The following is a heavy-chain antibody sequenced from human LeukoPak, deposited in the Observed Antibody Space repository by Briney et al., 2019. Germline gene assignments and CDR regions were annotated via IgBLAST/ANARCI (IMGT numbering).Heavy chain of an antibody. CDR2: INHSGST. CDR3: ARQGGYGSGSYDY. D-gene: IGHD3-10*01. CDR1: GGSFSDYY. J-gene: IGHJ4*02. V-gene: IGHV4-34*01. Sequence: SETLSLTCGVYGGSFSDYYWIWIREPPGKVLEWIGEINHSGSTNYNPSLKSRVTISVDTSKNQFSLKLSSVTAADTAVYYCARQGGYGSGSYDYWGQGTLVTVSS.